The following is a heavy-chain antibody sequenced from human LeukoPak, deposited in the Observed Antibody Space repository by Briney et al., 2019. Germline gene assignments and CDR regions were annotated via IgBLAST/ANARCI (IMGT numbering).Heavy chain of an antibody. V-gene: IGHV3-48*01. CDR2: ISSSSGTI. J-gene: IGHJ5*02. CDR3: ARSGTWRTTQKINWFDP. D-gene: IGHD3-10*01. CDR1: GFTFSSYS. Sequence: PGGSLRLSCAASGFTFSSYSMNGVRQAPGKGLEWVSYISSSSGTIYYADSVKGRFTISRDNAKNSLYLQMNSLRAEDTAVYYCARSGTWRTTQKINWFDPWGQGTLVTVSS.